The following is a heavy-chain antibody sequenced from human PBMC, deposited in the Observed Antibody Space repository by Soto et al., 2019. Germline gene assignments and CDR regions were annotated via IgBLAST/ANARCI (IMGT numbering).Heavy chain of an antibody. J-gene: IGHJ3*02. D-gene: IGHD6-13*01. Sequence: ASVKVSCKASGYTFTGYYMHWVRQAPGQGLEWMGWINPNSGGTNYAQKFQGWVTMTRDTSISTAYMELSRLRSDDTAVYYCASRIAAAGYAFDIWGQGTMATISS. V-gene: IGHV1-2*04. CDR3: ASRIAAAGYAFDI. CDR2: INPNSGGT. CDR1: GYTFTGYY.